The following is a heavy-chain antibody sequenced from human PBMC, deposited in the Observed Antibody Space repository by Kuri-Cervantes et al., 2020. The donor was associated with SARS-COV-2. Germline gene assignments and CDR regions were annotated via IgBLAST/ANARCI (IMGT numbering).Heavy chain of an antibody. Sequence: GGSLRLSCTASGFTFSSYWLIWVRQAPGKGLEWVANIKEDGSEKNYVDSVKGRFTISRVNAKDSLYLQMNSLRAEDTAVYYCARDLNWNVNYYYGMDVWGQGTTVTVSS. CDR3: ARDLNWNVNYYYGMDV. J-gene: IGHJ6*02. CDR1: GFTFSSYW. V-gene: IGHV3-7*01. CDR2: IKEDGSEK. D-gene: IGHD1-1*01.